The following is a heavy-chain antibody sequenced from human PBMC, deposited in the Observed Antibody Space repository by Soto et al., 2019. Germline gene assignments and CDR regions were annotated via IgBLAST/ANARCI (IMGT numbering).Heavy chain of an antibody. V-gene: IGHV3-73*01. Sequence: PGGSLRLSCAASGFTFSGSAMHWVRQASGKGLEWVGRIRSKANSYATAYAASVKGRFTISRDDSKNTAYLQMNSLKTEVTAVYYCTRLPNYYDSSGYPPIWGQGTMVTVSS. CDR2: IRSKANSYAT. J-gene: IGHJ3*02. D-gene: IGHD3-22*01. CDR1: GFTFSGSA. CDR3: TRLPNYYDSSGYPPI.